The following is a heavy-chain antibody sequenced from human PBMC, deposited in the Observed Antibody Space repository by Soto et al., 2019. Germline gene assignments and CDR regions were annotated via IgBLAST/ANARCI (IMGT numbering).Heavy chain of an antibody. D-gene: IGHD2-15*01. CDR3: ARHKSGSDWLDP. CDR2: MFYSGAT. J-gene: IGHJ5*02. V-gene: IGHV4-39*01. Sequence: SETLSLTCTVSVGSISDISYCCGWIRQPPGKGLQWIGCMFYSGATYYNPSLKNRVTLSVDTSNNEFSLKLVSVTAPDTAVYYCARHKSGSDWLDPWGQGTLVTVSS. CDR1: VGSISDISYC.